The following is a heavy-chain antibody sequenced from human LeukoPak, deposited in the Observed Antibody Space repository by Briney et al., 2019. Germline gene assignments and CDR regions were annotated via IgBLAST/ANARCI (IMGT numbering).Heavy chain of an antibody. CDR2: IRSDGSGR. D-gene: IGHD3-9*01. CDR1: GFNFRDYG. CDR3: ASPLRYFDWLLLG. Sequence: GGSLRLSCAASGFNFRDYGMFWVRQAPGKGLEWVAFIRSDGSGRHYRDSVKGRFTISRDTSKSTVFLQMSSLRTEDTAVYYCASPLRYFDWLLLGWGQGALVTVSS. V-gene: IGHV3-30*02. J-gene: IGHJ4*02.